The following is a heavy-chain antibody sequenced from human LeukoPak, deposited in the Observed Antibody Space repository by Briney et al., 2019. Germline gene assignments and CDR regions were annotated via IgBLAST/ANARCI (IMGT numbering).Heavy chain of an antibody. Sequence: ASVKVSCKASGGTFSSYAISWVRQAPGQGLEWMGWINTNTGNPTYAQGFTERFVFSLDTSVSTAYLQISSLKAEDTAVYYCASEGGGSDAFDIWGQGTMVTVSS. CDR3: ASEGGGSDAFDI. CDR2: INTNTGNP. J-gene: IGHJ3*02. V-gene: IGHV7-4-1*02. D-gene: IGHD4-23*01. CDR1: GGTFSSYA.